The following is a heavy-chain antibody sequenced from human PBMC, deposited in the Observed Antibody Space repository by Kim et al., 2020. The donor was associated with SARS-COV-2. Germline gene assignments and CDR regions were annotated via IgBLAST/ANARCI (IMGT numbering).Heavy chain of an antibody. V-gene: IGHV4-59*08. CDR2: IYDNGGT. D-gene: IGHD3-10*01. J-gene: IGHJ5*02. CDR3: ARQSGDLHKSGRGSGWFDP. Sequence: SETLSLTCTVSGSFRGSYWTWIRQPPGKGLEWIGYIYDNGGTDYNPSLRSRVTLSLDTSKNQFSLHLRSATAADTAVYFCARQSGDLHKSGRGSGWFDP. CDR1: GSFRGSY.